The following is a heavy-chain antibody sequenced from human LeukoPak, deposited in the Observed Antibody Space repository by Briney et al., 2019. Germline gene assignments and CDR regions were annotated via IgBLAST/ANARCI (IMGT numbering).Heavy chain of an antibody. D-gene: IGHD1-1*01. J-gene: IGHJ4*02. V-gene: IGHV4-39*07. CDR1: GFTFSSYW. Sequence: GSLKLSCAASGFTFSSYWMSWVRQAPGKGLEWIGSIYYSGSTYYNPSLKSRVTISVDTSKNQFSLKLSSVTAADTAVYYCASHAGHFDYWGQGTLVTVSS. CDR2: IYYSGST. CDR3: ASHAGHFDY.